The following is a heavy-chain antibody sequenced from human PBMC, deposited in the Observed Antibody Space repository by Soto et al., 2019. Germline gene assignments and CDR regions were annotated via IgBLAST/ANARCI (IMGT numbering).Heavy chain of an antibody. CDR2: IYYSGST. CDR3: ARGYGRNFDC. V-gene: IGHV4-61*03. J-gene: IGHJ4*02. D-gene: IGHD5-18*01. CDR1: GGSVSSGDYY. Sequence: SETLSLTCTVSGGSVSSGDYYWNWIRQPPGKGLEWIGYIYYSGSTSYNPSLKSRVTISVDTSKNHFSLKLSSVTAADTAVYYCARGYGRNFDCWGQGTLVTVSS.